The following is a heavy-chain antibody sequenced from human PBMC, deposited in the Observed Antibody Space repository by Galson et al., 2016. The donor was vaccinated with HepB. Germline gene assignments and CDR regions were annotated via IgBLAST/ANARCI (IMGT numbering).Heavy chain of an antibody. V-gene: IGHV3-9*01. CDR3: AKARRSPIYYQVYDIDV. Sequence: SLRLSCAASGFTFADYAMPWVRQTPGKGLEWVSGISWSSSTIDYADSVKGRFTISRDNAKNSLHLQMNSLTTDDTAVYYCAKARRSPIYYQVYDIDVWGQGTMVTVSS. D-gene: IGHD3-22*01. J-gene: IGHJ6*02. CDR1: GFTFADYA. CDR2: ISWSSSTI.